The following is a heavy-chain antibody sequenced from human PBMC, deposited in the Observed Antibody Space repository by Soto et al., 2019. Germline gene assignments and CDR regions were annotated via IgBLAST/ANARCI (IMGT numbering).Heavy chain of an antibody. CDR3: ARHGFGPLHGLVDV. J-gene: IGHJ6*02. CDR1: GGSITNYY. Sequence: QVQLQESGPGLVKPSETLSLTCTVSGGSITNYYCSWFRQPPGKGLEWIGYINYAGYSAYNLSLKRRVTLSTDASKTQFSLMLESVTATDTAVYYCARHGFGPLHGLVDVWGPGTTVIVSS. CDR2: INYAGYS. V-gene: IGHV4-59*08. D-gene: IGHD3-10*01.